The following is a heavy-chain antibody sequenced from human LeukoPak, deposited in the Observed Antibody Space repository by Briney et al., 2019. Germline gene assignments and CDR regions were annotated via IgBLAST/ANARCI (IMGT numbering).Heavy chain of an antibody. CDR2: IYSSGST. V-gene: IGHV4-4*07. Sequence: PSETLSLTCTVSGGSISSYYWSWIRQPAGKGLEWIGRIYSSGSTNDNPSLESRVTMSVDTSKNQFSLRLSSVTAADAAVYFCAREGYRYGIDSWGQGTLVTVSS. J-gene: IGHJ4*02. CDR3: AREGYRYGIDS. CDR1: GGSISSYY. D-gene: IGHD5-18*01.